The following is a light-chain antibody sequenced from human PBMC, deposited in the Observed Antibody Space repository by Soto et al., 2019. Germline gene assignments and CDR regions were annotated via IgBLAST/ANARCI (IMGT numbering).Light chain of an antibody. CDR1: NIGSKS. CDR3: QVWDSSSDHVV. CDR2: YDS. Sequence: SYELTQPPSVSVAPGKTARITCGGNNIGSKSVHWYQQKPGQAPVLVIYYDSDRPSGIPERFSGSNSGNTATLNISRVEGGDEADYYCQVWDSSSDHVVFGGGTKVTVL. V-gene: IGLV3-21*04. J-gene: IGLJ2*01.